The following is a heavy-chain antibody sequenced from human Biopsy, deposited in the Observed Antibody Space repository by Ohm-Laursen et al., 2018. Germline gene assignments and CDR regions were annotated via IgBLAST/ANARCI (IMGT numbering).Heavy chain of an antibody. V-gene: IGHV4-59*01. CDR3: ARATNSTGWPYYYFYGMDV. J-gene: IGHJ6*02. D-gene: IGHD2/OR15-2a*01. CDR1: GGSISSDY. CDR2: IYYSGST. Sequence: TLSLTCAVSGGSISSDYWSWIRQTPGKGLEWIEYIYYSGSTNYNPSLKSRVTISVDTSKNQFSLRLNSVTAADTVVYYCARATNSTGWPYYYFYGMDVWGQGTTVTVSS.